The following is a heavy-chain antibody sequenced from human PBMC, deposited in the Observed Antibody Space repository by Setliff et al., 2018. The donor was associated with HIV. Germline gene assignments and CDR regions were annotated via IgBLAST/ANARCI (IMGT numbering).Heavy chain of an antibody. CDR1: GFTFSRCW. V-gene: IGHV3-7*01. CDR3: ACPKEGYSGSGGAFQI. Sequence: PGGSLRLSCVASGFTFSRCWMSWVRQAPGKGLEWVGNIKQDGSEKYYVDSVKGRFTISRDNAKNSLYLQMNSLRADDTAMYYCACPKEGYSGSGGAFQIWGQGTMVT. CDR2: IKQDGSEK. D-gene: IGHD3-10*01. J-gene: IGHJ3*02.